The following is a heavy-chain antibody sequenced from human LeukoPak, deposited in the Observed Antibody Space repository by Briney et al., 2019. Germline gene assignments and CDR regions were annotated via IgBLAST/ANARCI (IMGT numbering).Heavy chain of an antibody. Sequence: LGESLKISCEGSGYSFTSYWIGWVRQMPGKGLEWMGIIYPGDSDTRYSPSFQGQVTISADKSISTAYLQWSSLKASDTAMYYCAGQICGDGGWFDPWGQGTLVTVSS. CDR2: IYPGDSDT. J-gene: IGHJ5*02. CDR1: GYSFTSYW. V-gene: IGHV5-51*01. CDR3: AGQICGDGGWFDP. D-gene: IGHD4-17*01.